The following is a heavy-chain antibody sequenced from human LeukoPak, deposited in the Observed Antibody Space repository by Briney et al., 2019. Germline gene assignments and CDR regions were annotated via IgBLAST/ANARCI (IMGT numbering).Heavy chain of an antibody. CDR3: ARDLVTGTTSFDY. CDR2: IYHSGST. J-gene: IGHJ4*02. V-gene: IGHV4-4*02. D-gene: IGHD1-7*01. CDR1: GGSISNENW. Sequence: PSGTLSLTCAVSGGSISNENWWGWVRQPPGKGLEWIGEIYHSGSTNYIPSLKSRITISVDKSKNQFSLKLTSVTAADTAVYYCARDLVTGTTSFDYWGQGTLVTVSS.